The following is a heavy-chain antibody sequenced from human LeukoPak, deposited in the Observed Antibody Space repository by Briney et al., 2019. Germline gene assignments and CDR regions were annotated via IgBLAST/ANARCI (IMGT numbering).Heavy chain of an antibody. CDR1: GYTFTSYG. CDR2: ISAYNGNT. D-gene: IGHD5-12*01. V-gene: IGHV1-18*01. J-gene: IGHJ3*02. Sequence: GASVKVSCKASGYTFTSYGISWVRQAPGQGLEWMGWISAYNGNTNYAQKLQGRVTMTTDTSTSTAYMELRSVRSDDTAVYYCARGLQENLAWLQAFSAFDIWGQGTMVTVSS. CDR3: ARGLQENLAWLQAFSAFDI.